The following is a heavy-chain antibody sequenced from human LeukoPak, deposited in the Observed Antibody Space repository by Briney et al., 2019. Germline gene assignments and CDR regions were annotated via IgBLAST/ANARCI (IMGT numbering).Heavy chain of an antibody. J-gene: IGHJ4*02. CDR3: ARDRGGNEFDY. D-gene: IGHD4-23*01. CDR1: GFTFSSYA. V-gene: IGHV3-30*04. Sequence: PGRSLRLSCAASGFTFSSYAMHWVRQAPGKGLEWMATISYDGNNNYYTYSVKGRFTVSRDNSKNTLYLQMNSLRGEDTGVYYCARDRGGNEFDYWGQGTLVTVSS. CDR2: ISYDGNNN.